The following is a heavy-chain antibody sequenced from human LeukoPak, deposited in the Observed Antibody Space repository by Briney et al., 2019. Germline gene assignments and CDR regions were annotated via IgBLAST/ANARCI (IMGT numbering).Heavy chain of an antibody. CDR2: IKQDGSEK. CDR3: ARARRYLGYCSGGSCYGYFDY. Sequence: GGSLRLSCAASGFTFSSYWMSWVRQAPGKGLEWVANIKQDGSEKYYVDSVKGRFTISRDNAKNSLYLQMNSLTAEDTAVYYCARARRYLGYCSGGSCYGYFDYWGQGTLVTVSS. D-gene: IGHD2-15*01. V-gene: IGHV3-7*03. J-gene: IGHJ4*02. CDR1: GFTFSSYW.